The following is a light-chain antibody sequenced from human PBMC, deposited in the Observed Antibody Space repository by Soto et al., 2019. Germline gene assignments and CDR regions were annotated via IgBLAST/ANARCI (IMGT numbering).Light chain of an antibody. V-gene: IGLV6-57*03. Sequence: NFMLTQPHSVSESPGKTVTISCTRSGGSIASGYVQWYQQRPSSAPTTVIYEDNQRPSGVPDRFSGSIDRSSNSASLTISGLKTEDEADYYCQSYHSSTPYVFGTGTKVTVL. J-gene: IGLJ1*01. CDR2: EDN. CDR3: QSYHSSTPYV. CDR1: GGSIASGY.